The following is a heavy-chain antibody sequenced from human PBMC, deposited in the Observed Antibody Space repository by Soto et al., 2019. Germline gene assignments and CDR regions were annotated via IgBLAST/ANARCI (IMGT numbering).Heavy chain of an antibody. D-gene: IGHD6-19*01. CDR3: ARTTIPGIAVAGTNFDY. V-gene: IGHV4-59*01. CDR1: GGSISSYY. J-gene: IGHJ4*02. CDR2: IYYSGST. Sequence: LSLTCTVSGGSISSYYWSWIRQPPGKGLEWIGYIYYSGSTNYNPSLKSRVTISVDTSKNQFSLKLSSVTAADTAVYYCARTTIPGIAVAGTNFDYWGQGTLVTVSS.